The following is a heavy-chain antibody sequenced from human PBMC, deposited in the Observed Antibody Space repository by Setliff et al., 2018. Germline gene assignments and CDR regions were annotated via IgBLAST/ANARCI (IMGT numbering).Heavy chain of an antibody. Sequence: SETLSLTCTVSGYPISRGFYWGWIRQSPGKGLEWIGSVYHSGSSYQNPSLRSRIAVSVDTSKNQFSLRLNSVTAADTAVYYCARVSGFLYIDVWGNGTTVTVSS. V-gene: IGHV4-38-2*02. J-gene: IGHJ6*03. D-gene: IGHD3-3*01. CDR1: GYPISRGFY. CDR2: VYHSGSS. CDR3: ARVSGFLYIDV.